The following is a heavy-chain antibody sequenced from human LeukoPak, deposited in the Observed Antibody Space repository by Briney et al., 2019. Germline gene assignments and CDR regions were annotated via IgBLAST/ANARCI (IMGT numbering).Heavy chain of an antibody. CDR2: INPNSGGT. J-gene: IGHJ6*03. CDR3: AREPEWELLYYCMDV. D-gene: IGHD1-26*01. V-gene: IGHV1-2*02. CDR1: GYTFTGYY. Sequence: ASVKVSCKASGYTFTGYYMHWVRQAPGQGLEWMGWINPNSGGTNYAQKFQGRVTMTRDTSISTAYMELSRLRSDDTAVYYCAREPEWELLYYCMDVWGKGTTVTVSS.